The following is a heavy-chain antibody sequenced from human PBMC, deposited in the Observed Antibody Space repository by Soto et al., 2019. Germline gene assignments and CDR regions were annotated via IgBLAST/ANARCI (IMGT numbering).Heavy chain of an antibody. CDR3: AKRGTTVVTHVYYYGMDV. J-gene: IGHJ6*04. CDR2: ISSDGTNK. D-gene: IGHD4-17*01. Sequence: QVQLVASGGGVVQPGRSLGLSCAASGFTFSSYGMHWVRQAPGKGLAWVALISSDGTNKNYGDSVKGRFTISRDNSKNTLYLQSNSLRAEDTAVYYCAKRGTTVVTHVYYYGMDVWGEGTTVTVSS. CDR1: GFTFSSYG. V-gene: IGHV3-30*18.